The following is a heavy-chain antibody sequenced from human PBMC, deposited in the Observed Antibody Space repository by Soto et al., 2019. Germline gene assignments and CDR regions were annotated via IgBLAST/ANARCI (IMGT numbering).Heavy chain of an antibody. D-gene: IGHD1-20*01. J-gene: IGHJ3*02. Sequence: SLTCTVSGGSISSYYWSCIRQPPGKGLEWIGYIYYSGSTNYNPSLKSRVTISVDTSKNQFSLKLSSVTAADMAVYYCARVLYNWKSWGLDAFDIWGQGTMVTVSS. CDR1: GGSISSYY. CDR3: ARVLYNWKSWGLDAFDI. CDR2: IYYSGST. V-gene: IGHV4-59*01.